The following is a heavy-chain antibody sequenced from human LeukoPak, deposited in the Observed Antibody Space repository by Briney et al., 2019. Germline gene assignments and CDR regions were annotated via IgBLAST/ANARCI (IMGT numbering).Heavy chain of an antibody. CDR1: GFTFSSYA. CDR3: ARGIAGSPMGD. V-gene: IGHV3-30*09. J-gene: IGHJ4*02. Sequence: GTSLRLSCAASGFTFSSYAIHWVRQAPGKGLEWVAVISFDGTDAFYADSVKGRFAISRDNSKNTLYLQMNSLRADDTAVYYCARGIAGSPMGDWGQGTLVTVSS. CDR2: ISFDGTDA. D-gene: IGHD1-20*01.